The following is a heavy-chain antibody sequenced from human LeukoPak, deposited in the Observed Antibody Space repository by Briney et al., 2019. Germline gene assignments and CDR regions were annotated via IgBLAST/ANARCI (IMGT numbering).Heavy chain of an antibody. CDR2: IYFTGST. D-gene: IGHD5-24*01. Sequence: SETLSLTCTVSGGSISNYYWNWIRQPPGKGPEWIGYIYFTGSTNYNPSLKSRVTISLDTSKNQFSLKLSSVTAADTAIYYCARGRWLQFSDWGPGTLVTVCS. J-gene: IGHJ4*02. V-gene: IGHV4-59*01. CDR3: ARGRWLQFSD. CDR1: GGSISNYY.